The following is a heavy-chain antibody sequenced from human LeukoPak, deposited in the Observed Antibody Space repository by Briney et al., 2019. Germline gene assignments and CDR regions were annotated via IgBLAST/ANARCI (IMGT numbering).Heavy chain of an antibody. V-gene: IGHV1-8*01. Sequence: ASVKVSCKASGYTFTSYDINWVRQATGQGLEWMGWMNPNSGNTGYAQKLQGRVTMTRNTSISTAYMELSSLRSEDTAVYYCAVNLVATTHYLPYWGQGTLVTVSS. J-gene: IGHJ4*02. CDR3: AVNLVATTHYLPY. D-gene: IGHD5-12*01. CDR1: GYTFTSYD. CDR2: MNPNSGNT.